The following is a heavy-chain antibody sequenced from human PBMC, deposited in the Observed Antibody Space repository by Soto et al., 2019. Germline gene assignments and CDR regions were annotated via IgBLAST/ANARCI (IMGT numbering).Heavy chain of an antibody. CDR1: GFTFSNAW. Sequence: EVQLVESGGGLVKPGGSLRLSCAASGFTFSNAWMNWVRQAPGKGLEWVGRIKSKTDGGTTDYAAPVKGRFTISRDDSKNTLYLQMNSLKTEDTAVYYRGYGDYLTSKYYYYGMDVWGQGTTVTVSS. J-gene: IGHJ6*02. CDR2: IKSKTDGGTT. V-gene: IGHV3-15*07. CDR3: GYGDYLTSKYYYYGMDV. D-gene: IGHD4-17*01.